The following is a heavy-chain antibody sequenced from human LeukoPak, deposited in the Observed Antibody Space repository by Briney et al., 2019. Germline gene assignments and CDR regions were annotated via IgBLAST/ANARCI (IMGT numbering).Heavy chain of an antibody. CDR3: ARAGAYDYVWGSYFDY. V-gene: IGHV3-11*01. Sequence: GGSLRLSCAASGFTFSDYYMSWIRQAPGKGLEWVSYISSSGSTIYYADSVKGRFTISRDNANNSLYLQMNSLRAEDTAVYYCARAGAYDYVWGSYFDYWGQGTLVTVSS. D-gene: IGHD3-16*01. CDR2: ISSSGSTI. CDR1: GFTFSDYY. J-gene: IGHJ4*02.